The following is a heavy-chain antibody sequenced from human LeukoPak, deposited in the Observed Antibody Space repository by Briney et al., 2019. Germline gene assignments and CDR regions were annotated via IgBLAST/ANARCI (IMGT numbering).Heavy chain of an antibody. Sequence: SETLSLTCAVSGGSISSGGYSWSWIRQPPGKGLEWIGYIYHSGSTYYNPSLKSRVTISVDRSKNQFSLKLSSVTAADTAVYYCARGGGDYGILLDYWGQGTLVTVSS. J-gene: IGHJ4*02. CDR3: ARGGGDYGILLDY. CDR1: GGSISSGGYS. CDR2: IYHSGST. D-gene: IGHD2-21*02. V-gene: IGHV4-30-2*01.